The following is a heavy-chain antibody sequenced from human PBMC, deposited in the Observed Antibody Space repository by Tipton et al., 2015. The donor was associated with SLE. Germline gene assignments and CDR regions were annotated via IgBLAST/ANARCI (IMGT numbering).Heavy chain of an antibody. V-gene: IGHV4-39*07. J-gene: IGHJ5*02. D-gene: IGHD2-15*01. CDR2: INHSGST. CDR3: ASRYCSGGSCQGWFDP. CDR1: GGSISSSSYY. Sequence: TLSLTCTVSGGSISSSSYYWGWIRQPPGKGLEWIGEINHSGSTNYNPSLKSRVTISVDTSKNQFSLKLSSVTAADTAVYYCASRYCSGGSCQGWFDPWGQGTLVTVSS.